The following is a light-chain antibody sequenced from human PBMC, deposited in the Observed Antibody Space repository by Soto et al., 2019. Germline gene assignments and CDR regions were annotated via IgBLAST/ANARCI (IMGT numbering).Light chain of an antibody. J-gene: IGKJ2*01. Sequence: EIVLTQSPVTLSLSPGEVATLSFSASQSVTGTNLAWYQQRAGQAPRLLIYDAVRRATGIPDRFSGSGSGTDFTLTISRLEPEDFAVYYCHQYGSPLGTFGQGTKVDIK. CDR3: HQYGSPLGT. CDR1: QSVTGTN. CDR2: DAV. V-gene: IGKV3-20*01.